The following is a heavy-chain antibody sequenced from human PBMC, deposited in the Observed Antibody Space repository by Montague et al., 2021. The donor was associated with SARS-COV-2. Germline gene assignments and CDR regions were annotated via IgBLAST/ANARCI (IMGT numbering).Heavy chain of an antibody. CDR1: DGSVISTYPH. J-gene: IGHJ4*02. D-gene: IGHD6-13*01. CDR3: TRGIDSYKTGY. Sequence: SETLSLTCTVSDGSVISTYPHWHWVRQSPGRGLEWIGGYLFHIDTAEYNASLRSRVTISVDTSKNQFSLKLTSVTAADTAVYYCTRGIDSYKTGYWGQGIQVTASS. CDR2: LFHIDTA. V-gene: IGHV4-61*01.